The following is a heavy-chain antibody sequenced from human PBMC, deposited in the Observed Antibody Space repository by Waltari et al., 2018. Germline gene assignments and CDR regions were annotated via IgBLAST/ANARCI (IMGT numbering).Heavy chain of an antibody. J-gene: IGHJ4*02. D-gene: IGHD6-13*01. CDR1: GFTFSSYS. CDR2: ISSSSRYI. CDR3: ARDRSSSWIPDEDY. V-gene: IGHV3-21*01. Sequence: EVQLVESGGGLVKPGGSLRLSCAASGFTFSSYSMNWVRQAPVKGLEWVSSISSSSRYIYYADSVKCRFTITRDNAKNSLYLQMNSLRAEDTAVYYCARDRSSSWIPDEDYWGQGTLVTVSS.